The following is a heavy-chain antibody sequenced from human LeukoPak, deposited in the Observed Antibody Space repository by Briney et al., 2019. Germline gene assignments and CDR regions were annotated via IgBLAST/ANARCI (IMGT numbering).Heavy chain of an antibody. V-gene: IGHV4-34*01. CDR1: GGSFSGYY. Sequence: SETPSLTCAVYGGSFSGYYWTWIRQPPGKGLEWIGEINHSGSTNYNPSLKSRVTISVDTSKNQLSLKLSSVTAADTAVYYCARDYCSSTSCYWGWGMDVWGQGTTVTVSS. CDR3: ARDYCSSTSCYWGWGMDV. J-gene: IGHJ6*02. D-gene: IGHD2-2*01. CDR2: INHSGST.